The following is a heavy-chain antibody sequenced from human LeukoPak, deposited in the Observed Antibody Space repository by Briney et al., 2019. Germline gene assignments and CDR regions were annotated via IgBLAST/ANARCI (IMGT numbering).Heavy chain of an antibody. CDR3: AREGGFYRPLDY. D-gene: IGHD3-3*01. Sequence: SGTLSLTCGVSGGSVISTNWWTWVRQPPGKGLEWIGVVHLDGRTNYNPSLGSRLTMSVDLSENQVSLKLTSVTAADTAVYYCAREGGFYRPLDYSGQGTLVTVSS. CDR1: GGSVISTNW. J-gene: IGHJ4*02. V-gene: IGHV4-4*02. CDR2: VHLDGRT.